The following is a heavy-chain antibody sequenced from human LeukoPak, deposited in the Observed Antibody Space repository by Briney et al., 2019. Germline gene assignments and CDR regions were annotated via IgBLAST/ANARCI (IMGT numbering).Heavy chain of an antibody. Sequence: ASVKVSCKASGYTFTSYYMHWVRQAPGQGLEWMGWINPNSGGTNYAQKFQGRVTMTRDTSISTAYMELSRLRSGDTAVYYCARDGRIAVAGTWIWFDPWGQGTLVTVSS. D-gene: IGHD6-19*01. J-gene: IGHJ5*02. CDR1: GYTFTSYY. V-gene: IGHV1-2*02. CDR2: INPNSGGT. CDR3: ARDGRIAVAGTWIWFDP.